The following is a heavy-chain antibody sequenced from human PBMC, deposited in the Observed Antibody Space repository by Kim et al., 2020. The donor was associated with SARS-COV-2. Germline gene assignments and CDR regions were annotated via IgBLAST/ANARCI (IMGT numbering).Heavy chain of an antibody. CDR2: T. Sequence: TNYAQKLQGRVPMTTDTSTSTAYMELRSLRSDDTAVYYCARSYYYYGMDVWGQGTTVTVSS. CDR3: ARSYYYYGMDV. V-gene: IGHV1-18*01. J-gene: IGHJ6*02.